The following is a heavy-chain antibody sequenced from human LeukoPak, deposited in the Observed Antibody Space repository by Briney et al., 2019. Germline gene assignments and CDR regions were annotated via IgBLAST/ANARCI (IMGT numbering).Heavy chain of an antibody. CDR1: GVSISSYY. V-gene: IGHV4-59*01. CDR3: ARDNL. J-gene: IGHJ5*02. Sequence: SETLSLTCTVSGVSISSYYWSWIRQPPGKGLEWIGYIYNSGSINYNPSLKSRVTISVDTSKNQFSLKLSSVTAADTAVYYCARDNLWGQGTPVTVSS. CDR2: IYNSGSI.